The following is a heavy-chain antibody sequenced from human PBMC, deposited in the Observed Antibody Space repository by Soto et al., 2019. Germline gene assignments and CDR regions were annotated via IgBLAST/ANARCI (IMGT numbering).Heavy chain of an antibody. V-gene: IGHV4-34*01. CDR2: INHSGST. D-gene: IGHD6-19*01. CDR3: ARGLGGWYGDWFDP. CDR1: GGSFSGYY. J-gene: IGHJ5*02. Sequence: PSETLSLTCAVYGGSFSGYYWSWIRQPPGKGLEWIGEINHSGSTNYNPSLKSRVTISVDTSKNQFSLKLSSVTAADTAVYYCARGLGGWYGDWFDPWGQGXLVTVSS.